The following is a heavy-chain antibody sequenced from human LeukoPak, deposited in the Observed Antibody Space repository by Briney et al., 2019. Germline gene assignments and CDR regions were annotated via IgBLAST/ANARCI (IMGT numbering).Heavy chain of an antibody. CDR3: ARDLTVTTPFDY. CDR1: GGSISSGSYY. CDR2: IYTSGST. V-gene: IGHV4-61*02. Sequence: SETLSLTCTVSGGSISSGSYYWSWIRQPAGKGLEWIGRIYTSGSTNYNPSLKSRVTISVDTSKNQFSLKLNSVTAADTAVYYCARDLTVTTPFDYWGQGTLVTVSS. D-gene: IGHD4-17*01. J-gene: IGHJ4*02.